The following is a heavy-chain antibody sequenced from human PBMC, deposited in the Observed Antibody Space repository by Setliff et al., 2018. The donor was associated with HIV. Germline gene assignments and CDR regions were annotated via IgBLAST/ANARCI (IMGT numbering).Heavy chain of an antibody. CDR3: ARGKTWLRFLDY. Sequence: SVKVSCKASGGTFSSYAISWVRQAPGQGLEWMGGIIPLFGTTTYAQKMQGRITITADESANTAYMELRSLKSDDTAVYYCARGKTWLRFLDYWGQGTLVTVSS. CDR1: GGTFSSYA. V-gene: IGHV1-69*13. CDR2: IIPLFGTT. D-gene: IGHD5-12*01. J-gene: IGHJ4*02.